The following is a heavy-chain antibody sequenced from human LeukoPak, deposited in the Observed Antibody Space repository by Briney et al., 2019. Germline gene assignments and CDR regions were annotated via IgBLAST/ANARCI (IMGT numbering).Heavy chain of an antibody. D-gene: IGHD5-12*01. Sequence: GGSLRLSCAASGFTFSSSVMSWVRQAPGKGLEWVSTINGGGTRTYYAVSVNGRFIISRDNSMDTLYLQMNGLRAEDTAVYYCARDQGGYSTDFDFWGQGTLVTVSS. CDR2: INGGGTRT. CDR1: GFTFSSSV. CDR3: ARDQGGYSTDFDF. V-gene: IGHV3-23*01. J-gene: IGHJ4*02.